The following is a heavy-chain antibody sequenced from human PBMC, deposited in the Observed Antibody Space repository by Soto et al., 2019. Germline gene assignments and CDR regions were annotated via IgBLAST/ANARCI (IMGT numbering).Heavy chain of an antibody. D-gene: IGHD2-21*02. Sequence: PSETLSLTCTVSGGSVTNTIYSWNWIRQPPGTGLEWIGNIFYRGTTYYNPSLKSRVTMSVDTFKDQFSLNLDSVTAADTAVYYCARLRGGDWTGAFDIWGQGTMVT. CDR1: GGSVTNTIYS. CDR2: IFYRGTT. CDR3: ARLRGGDWTGAFDI. V-gene: IGHV4-39*01. J-gene: IGHJ3*02.